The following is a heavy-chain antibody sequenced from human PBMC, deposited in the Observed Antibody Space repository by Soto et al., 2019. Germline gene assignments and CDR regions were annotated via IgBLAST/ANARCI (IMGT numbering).Heavy chain of an antibody. CDR2: IIPIFGTA. CDR3: AREGSSPDYYYYGMDV. J-gene: IGHJ6*02. V-gene: IGHV1-69*13. CDR1: GGTFSSYA. D-gene: IGHD6-6*01. Sequence: SVKVSCKASGGTFSSYAISWVRQAPGQGLEWMGGIIPIFGTANYAQKFQGRVTITADESTSTAYMELSSLRSEDTAVYYCAREGSSPDYYYYGMDVWGQGTTVTVSS.